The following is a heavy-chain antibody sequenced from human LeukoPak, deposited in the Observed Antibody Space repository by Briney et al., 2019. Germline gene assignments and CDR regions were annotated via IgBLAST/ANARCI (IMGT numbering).Heavy chain of an antibody. CDR2: INPNSGGT. CDR3: AKRCSGYYGDYCY. D-gene: IGHD4-17*01. V-gene: IGHV1-2*02. J-gene: IGHJ4*02. Sequence: ASVKVSCKASGYTFTGYYMRWVRQAPGQGLEWMGWINPNSGGTNYAQKFQGRVTMTRDTSISTAYMELSRLRSDDTAVYYCAKRCSGYYGDYCYWGQGTLVTVSS. CDR1: GYTFTGYY.